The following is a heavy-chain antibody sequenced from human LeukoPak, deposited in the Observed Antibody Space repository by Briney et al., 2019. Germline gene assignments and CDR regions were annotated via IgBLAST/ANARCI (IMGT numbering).Heavy chain of an antibody. CDR1: GFTFSDYY. J-gene: IGHJ4*02. Sequence: GGSLRLSCAASGFTFSDYYMSWIRQAPGKGLEWVSYISSSGSTIYYADSVKGRFTISRDNAKNSLYLQMNSLRAEDTAVYYCARVNTVTTQPPYDYWGQGTLVTVSS. CDR2: ISSSGSTI. CDR3: ARVNTVTTQPPYDY. D-gene: IGHD4-17*01. V-gene: IGHV3-11*01.